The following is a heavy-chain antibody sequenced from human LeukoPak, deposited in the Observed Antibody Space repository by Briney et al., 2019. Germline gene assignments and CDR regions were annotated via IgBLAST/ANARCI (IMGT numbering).Heavy chain of an antibody. J-gene: IGHJ4*02. Sequence: GGSLRLSCAASGFTFSSNGMHWVRQAPGKGLEWVAVISYDGSNKYYADSVKGRFTISRDNSWNTLFLQMNSLRAEDTAIYYCAKTVVVITFRFDDWGQGALVTVSS. V-gene: IGHV3-30*18. D-gene: IGHD2-21*01. CDR3: AKTVVVITFRFDD. CDR2: ISYDGSNK. CDR1: GFTFSSNG.